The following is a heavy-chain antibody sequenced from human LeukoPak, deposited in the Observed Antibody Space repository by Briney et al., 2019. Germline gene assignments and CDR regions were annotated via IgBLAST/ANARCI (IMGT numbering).Heavy chain of an antibody. V-gene: IGHV3-9*01. CDR2: ISWNSGKI. CDR3: AKSKWFGEGGMDV. J-gene: IGHJ6*02. CDR1: GFTFDDYA. D-gene: IGHD3-10*01. Sequence: GRSLRLSCAASGFTFDDYAMHWVRQAPGKGLEWVSGISWNSGKIGYADSVKGRFTISRDNAKNSLYLQMNSLRAEDTDLYYCAKSKWFGEGGMDVWGQGTTVTVSS.